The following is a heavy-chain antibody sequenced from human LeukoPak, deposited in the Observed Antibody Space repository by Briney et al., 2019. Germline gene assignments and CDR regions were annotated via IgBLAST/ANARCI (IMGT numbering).Heavy chain of an antibody. J-gene: IGHJ5*02. D-gene: IGHD3-10*01. CDR3: AREGAYGSGSYYTNWFDP. CDR1: GGSISSGGHY. V-gene: IGHV4-31*03. Sequence: PSETLSLTCTVSGGSISSGGHYWSWIRQHPGKGLEWIGYIYYSGSTYYNPSLKSRVSISLDTSKNQFSLKLSSVTAADTALYYCAREGAYGSGSYYTNWFDPWGQGTLVTVSS. CDR2: IYYSGST.